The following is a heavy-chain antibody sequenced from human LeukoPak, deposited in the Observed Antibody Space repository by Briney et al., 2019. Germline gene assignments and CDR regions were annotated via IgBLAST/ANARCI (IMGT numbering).Heavy chain of an antibody. CDR3: AKESGKYCSSTSCYPYDY. CDR1: GFTFSSYA. D-gene: IGHD2-2*01. V-gene: IGHV3-23*01. Sequence: GGSLRLSCAASGFTFSSYAMSWVRQAPGKGLEWVSAISGSGGSTYYADSVKGRSTISRDNSKNTLYLQMNSLRAEDTAVYYCAKESGKYCSSTSCYPYDYWGQGTLVTVSS. CDR2: ISGSGGST. J-gene: IGHJ4*02.